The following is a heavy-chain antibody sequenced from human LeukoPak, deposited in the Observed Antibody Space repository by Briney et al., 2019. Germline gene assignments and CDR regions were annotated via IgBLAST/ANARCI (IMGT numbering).Heavy chain of an antibody. Sequence: GASVKVSCKASGYTFTSYGISWVRQAPGQGPEWMGWISAYNGNTNYAQKLQGRVTMTTDTSTSTAYMELRSLRSDDTAVYYCARGEYCSGGSCYSRPFDYWGQGTLVTVSS. V-gene: IGHV1-18*04. CDR2: ISAYNGNT. CDR3: ARGEYCSGGSCYSRPFDY. D-gene: IGHD2-15*01. J-gene: IGHJ4*02. CDR1: GYTFTSYG.